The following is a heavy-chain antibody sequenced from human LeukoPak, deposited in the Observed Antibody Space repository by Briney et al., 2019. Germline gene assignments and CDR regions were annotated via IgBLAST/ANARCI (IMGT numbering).Heavy chain of an antibody. CDR1: GFTFSSYG. CDR2: LRYNESNK. D-gene: IGHD3-10*01. Sequence: GGSLRLSCAASGFTFSSYGMHWVRQAPGKGLEWVEFLRYNESNKYYADSVKGRFTISRDNSKNTLYLQMNSLRAEDTAVYYCAKGTATYYYGSGSSDYYYMDVWGKGTTVPVSS. J-gene: IGHJ6*03. CDR3: AKGTATYYYGSGSSDYYYMDV. V-gene: IGHV3-30*02.